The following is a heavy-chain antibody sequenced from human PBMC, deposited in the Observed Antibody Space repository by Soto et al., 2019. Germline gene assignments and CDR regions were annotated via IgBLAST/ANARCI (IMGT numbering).Heavy chain of an antibody. CDR3: ARWVRATSFGMDV. CDR2: INPSGGST. D-gene: IGHD1-26*01. V-gene: IGHV1-46*01. J-gene: IGHJ6*02. CDR1: GYTFTSYY. Sequence: ASVKHFCKASGYTFTSYYMHWVRQAPGQGLEWMGIINPSGGSTSYAQKFQGRVTMTRDTSTSTVYMELSSLRSEDTAVYYCARWVRATSFGMDVWGQGTTVTVSS.